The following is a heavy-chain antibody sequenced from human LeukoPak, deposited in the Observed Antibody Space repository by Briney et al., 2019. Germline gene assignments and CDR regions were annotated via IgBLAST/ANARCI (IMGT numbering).Heavy chain of an antibody. CDR1: GFTFSSYS. CDR3: ATHMVRGVITPGPFDY. D-gene: IGHD3-10*01. Sequence: GGSLRLSCAASGFTFSSYSMNWVRQAPGKGLEWVSYIRSSSSTIYYADSVKGRFTISRDNAKNSLYLQMNSLRAEDTAVYYCATHMVRGVITPGPFDYWGQGTLVTVSS. CDR2: IRSSSSTI. V-gene: IGHV3-48*01. J-gene: IGHJ4*02.